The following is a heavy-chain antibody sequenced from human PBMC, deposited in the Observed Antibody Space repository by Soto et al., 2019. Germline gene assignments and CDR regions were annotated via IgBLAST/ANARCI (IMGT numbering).Heavy chain of an antibody. Sequence: GASVKVSCASSVGTFNSYAMGWVRQETGQGLEWMGIIIPIFGTTNYAQKVQSRVTMTTDTATSTVDMELSSLRSEDTAVYYCARALRTGDP. V-gene: IGHV1-69*05. CDR3: ARALRTGDP. CDR2: IIPIFGTT. J-gene: IGHJ5*02. CDR1: VGTFNSYA.